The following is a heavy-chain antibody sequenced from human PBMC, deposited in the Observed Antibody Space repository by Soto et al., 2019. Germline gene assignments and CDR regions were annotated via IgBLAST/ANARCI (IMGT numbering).Heavy chain of an antibody. CDR2: ISDDGSTA. CDR3: ARGPRVSSTGTGAH. D-gene: IGHD1-1*01. V-gene: IGHV3-74*01. J-gene: IGHJ4*02. CDR1: GFTFSAYW. Sequence: ACSLTLSFSVSGFTFSAYWMHWVRQVPGKGLTWVSRISDDGSTATYADSVKGRFVISRDNAKNSLYLEMNTLRADDSGLYYCARGPRVSSTGTGAHWGRGTLVTVSS.